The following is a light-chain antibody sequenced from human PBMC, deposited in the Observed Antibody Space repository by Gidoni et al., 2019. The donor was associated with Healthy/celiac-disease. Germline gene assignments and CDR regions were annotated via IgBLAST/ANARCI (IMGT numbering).Light chain of an antibody. V-gene: IGKV3-11*01. CDR2: DAS. CDR3: QQRSNWTPGGWT. CDR1: QSVSSY. Sequence: EIVLTQSPAPLSLSPGERATITCRASQSVSSYLARYQQKPGQAPRLLIYDASNRATGIPARFSGSGSGTDFTLTISSLEPEDFAVYYCQQRSNWTPGGWTFGQXTKVEIK. J-gene: IGKJ1*01.